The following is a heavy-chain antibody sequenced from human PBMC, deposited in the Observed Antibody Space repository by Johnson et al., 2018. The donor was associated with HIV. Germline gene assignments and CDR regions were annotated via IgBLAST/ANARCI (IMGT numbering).Heavy chain of an antibody. D-gene: IGHD6-19*01. CDR3: AKDIASGYTNGGTLDI. J-gene: IGHJ3*02. Sequence: VQLVESGGGLIQPGGSLRLSCAASGFTVSSNYMSWVRQAPGKGLEWVSLINWDGDSTYYADSVKGRFTISRDNSKNSLYLQMNSLRPEDTGLYYCAKDIASGYTNGGTLDIWGRGTMVTVSS. CDR2: INWDGDST. V-gene: IGHV3-43D*03. CDR1: GFTVSSNY.